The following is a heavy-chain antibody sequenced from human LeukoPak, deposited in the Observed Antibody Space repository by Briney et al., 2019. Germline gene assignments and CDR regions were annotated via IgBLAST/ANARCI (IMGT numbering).Heavy chain of an antibody. Sequence: PSETLSLTCTVSGGSISSHYWSWIRQPPEKGLEWIGYIYYSGSTNYNPSLKSRVTISVDTSKNQFSLKLSSVTAADTAVYYCARDASSGIDYWGQGTLVPVSS. CDR2: IYYSGST. CDR1: GGSISSHY. D-gene: IGHD6-19*01. V-gene: IGHV4-59*11. CDR3: ARDASSGIDY. J-gene: IGHJ4*02.